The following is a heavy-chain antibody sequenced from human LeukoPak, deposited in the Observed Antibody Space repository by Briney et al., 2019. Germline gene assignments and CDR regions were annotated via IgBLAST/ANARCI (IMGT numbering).Heavy chain of an antibody. V-gene: IGHV3-21*01. Sequence: GGSLRLSRAASGFTLSGYNMNWVRQAPGKGLDWVSSISVASDYIYYAESIKGRFTISRDNAKNSVHLQMNSLRAEDTAVYYCVRETTWILDNWGQGTLVTVSS. CDR3: VRETTWILDN. CDR2: ISVASDYI. D-gene: IGHD5-18*01. CDR1: GFTLSGYN. J-gene: IGHJ4*02.